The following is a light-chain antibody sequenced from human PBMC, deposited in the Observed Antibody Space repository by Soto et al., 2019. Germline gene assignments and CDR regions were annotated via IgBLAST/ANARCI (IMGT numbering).Light chain of an antibody. CDR2: GAS. Sequence: EIVLMQSPGTLSLSPGERATLSCRASQTVNNNYLAWYQQKPGQAPRLLIDGASRRANGIPDRLSSSGSGTDFTLTISRLEPEDFAVYYCQQYGTSPPLTFGGGTKVDIK. V-gene: IGKV3-20*01. CDR1: QTVNNNY. CDR3: QQYGTSPPLT. J-gene: IGKJ4*01.